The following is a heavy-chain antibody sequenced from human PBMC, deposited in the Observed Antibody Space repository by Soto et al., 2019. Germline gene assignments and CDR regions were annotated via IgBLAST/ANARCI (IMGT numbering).Heavy chain of an antibody. V-gene: IGHV4-59*01. Sequence: SETLSLTCTVSGGSFFGYYWSWIRQPPGKGLEWIGYIYYSGSANYNPSLKSRVTISVDTSKSQFSLKLSSVTAADTAVYYCASLYCSGGSCYPALFAYWGQGTLDTVSS. CDR2: IYYSGSA. CDR1: GGSFFGYY. J-gene: IGHJ4*02. D-gene: IGHD2-15*01. CDR3: ASLYCSGGSCYPALFAY.